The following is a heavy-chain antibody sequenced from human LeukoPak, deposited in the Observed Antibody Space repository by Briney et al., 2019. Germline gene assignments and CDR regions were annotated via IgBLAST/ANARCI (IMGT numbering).Heavy chain of an antibody. Sequence: SVKLSCKASGYTFTGYYNDWVRQAPGQGLEWVGLSYTNSGGSNYAQKFQGRVTMTRDTSISTVYMELSRLRSDDTAVYYCAREPNSSAPFDYWGQGTLVTVSS. V-gene: IGHV1-2*02. CDR3: AREPNSSAPFDY. CDR2: SYTNSGGS. J-gene: IGHJ4*02. CDR1: GYTFTGYY. D-gene: IGHD6-25*01.